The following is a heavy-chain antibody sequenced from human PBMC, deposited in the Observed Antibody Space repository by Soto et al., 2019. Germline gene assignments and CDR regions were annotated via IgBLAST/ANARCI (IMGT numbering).Heavy chain of an antibody. D-gene: IGHD6-25*01. CDR1: GYIVTCYY. CDR2: INPDSGGT. J-gene: IGHJ4*02. Sequence: APVKVSRKASGYIVTCYYMHLVRQSPGEGLEWMGWINPDSGGTNYDQKFRGRVTMTRDTSISTAYMELSSLRSDETAVYYCARKAATFNFDHWGQGTLVAVSS. V-gene: IGHV1-2*02. CDR3: ARKAATFNFDH.